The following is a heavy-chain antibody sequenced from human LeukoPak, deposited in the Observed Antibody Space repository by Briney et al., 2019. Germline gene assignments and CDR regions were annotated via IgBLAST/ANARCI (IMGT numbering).Heavy chain of an antibody. CDR3: ARYHNFGPDY. CDR1: GYTFTDHY. Sequence: ASVKVSCKALGYTFTDHYFHWMRQAPGQGIEWMGWIHPGRGDTNIAQKFQGRVSLTRDMSISTAYMELSRLTSDDTAVYYCARYHNFGPDYCGQGTLVSVSS. D-gene: IGHD1-20*01. J-gene: IGHJ4*02. V-gene: IGHV1-2*02. CDR2: IHPGRGDT.